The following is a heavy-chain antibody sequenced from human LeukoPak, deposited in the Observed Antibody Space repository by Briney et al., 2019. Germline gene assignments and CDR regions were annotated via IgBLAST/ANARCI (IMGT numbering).Heavy chain of an antibody. J-gene: IGHJ4*02. CDR2: ISSSSSYI. Sequence: KPGGSLRLSCAASGFTFSSYSMNWVRQAPGKGLEWVSSISSSSSYIYYADSVKGRFTISRDNAKNSLYLQMNSLRAEDTAVYYCARDLADGYNSFDYWGQGTLVTVSS. CDR1: GFTFSSYS. CDR3: ARDLADGYNSFDY. V-gene: IGHV3-21*01. D-gene: IGHD5-24*01.